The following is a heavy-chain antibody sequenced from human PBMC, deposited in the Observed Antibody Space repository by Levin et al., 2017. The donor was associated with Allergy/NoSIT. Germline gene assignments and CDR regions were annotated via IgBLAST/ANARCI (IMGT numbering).Heavy chain of an antibody. D-gene: IGHD1-26*01. J-gene: IGHJ4*02. V-gene: IGHV3-23*01. CDR2: ISGSGGST. CDR3: AKDREDNSGSYQGAYYFDY. Sequence: GGSLRLSCAASGFTFSSYAMSWVRQAPGKGLEWVSAISGSGGSTYYADSVKGRFTISRDNSKNTLYLQMNSLRAEDTAVYYCAKDREDNSGSYQGAYYFDYWGQGTLVTVSS. CDR1: GFTFSSYA.